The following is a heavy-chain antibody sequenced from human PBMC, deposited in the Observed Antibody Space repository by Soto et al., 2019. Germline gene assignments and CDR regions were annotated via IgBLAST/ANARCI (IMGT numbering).Heavy chain of an antibody. CDR1: GFTFSNAW. J-gene: IGHJ4*02. CDR2: IKSKTDGGTT. V-gene: IGHV3-15*01. D-gene: IGHD3-22*01. CDR3: TTDTAHYYDSSGYWYYFDY. Sequence: EVQLVESGGGLVQPGGSLRLSCAASGFTFSNAWMSWVRQAPGKGLEWVGRIKSKTDGGTTDYAAPVKGRFTISRDDSKNTLYLQMNSLKTEDTAVYYCTTDTAHYYDSSGYWYYFDYWGQGTLVTVSS.